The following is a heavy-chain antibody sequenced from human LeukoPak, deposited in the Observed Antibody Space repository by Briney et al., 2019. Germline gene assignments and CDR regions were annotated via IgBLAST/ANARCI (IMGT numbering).Heavy chain of an antibody. CDR3: ARVTAMVTVDY. J-gene: IGHJ4*02. D-gene: IGHD5-18*01. Sequence: GGSLRLSCAVSGFTFSDYYMSWIRQAPGKGLEWVSYISSSSSYTNYADSVKGRFTISRDNAKNSLYLQMNSLRAEDTAVYYCARVTAMVTVDYWGQGTLVTVSS. CDR2: ISSSSSYT. CDR1: GFTFSDYY. V-gene: IGHV3-11*03.